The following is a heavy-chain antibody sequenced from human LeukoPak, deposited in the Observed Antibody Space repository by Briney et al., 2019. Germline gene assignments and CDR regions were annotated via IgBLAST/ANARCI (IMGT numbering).Heavy chain of an antibody. CDR3: ARSSGGVNGKGHPDY. CDR2: IYYSGST. J-gene: IGHJ4*02. Sequence: PSETLSLTCTVSGGSISSYYWSWIRQPPGKGLEWIGYIYYSGSTNYNPSLKSQVTISVDTSKNQFSLKLSSVTAADTAVYYCARSSGGVNGKGHPDYWGQGTLVTVSS. CDR1: GGSISSYY. D-gene: IGHD3-16*01. V-gene: IGHV4-59*08.